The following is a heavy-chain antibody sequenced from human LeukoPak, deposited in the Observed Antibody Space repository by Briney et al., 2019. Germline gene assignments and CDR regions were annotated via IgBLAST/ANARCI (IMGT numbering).Heavy chain of an antibody. Sequence: ASVKVSCKASGGTFSSYAISWVRQAPGQGLEWMGRIIPILGIANYAQKFQGRVTITADKSTSTAYVELSSLRSEDTAVYYCARGDCGGDCYNWFDPWGQGTLVTVSS. J-gene: IGHJ5*02. CDR3: ARGDCGGDCYNWFDP. D-gene: IGHD2-21*02. CDR2: IIPILGIA. V-gene: IGHV1-69*04. CDR1: GGTFSSYA.